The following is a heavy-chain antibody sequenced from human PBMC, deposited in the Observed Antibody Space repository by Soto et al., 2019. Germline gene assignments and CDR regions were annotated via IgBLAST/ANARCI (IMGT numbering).Heavy chain of an antibody. CDR1: GYTFTSYY. V-gene: IGHV1-46*03. D-gene: IGHD2-15*01. CDR2: INPSGGST. J-gene: IGHJ6*02. CDR3: ARGGDCSGGSCYSGYYYYGMDV. Sequence: QVQLVQSGAEVKKPGASVKVSCKASGYTFTSYYMHWVRQAPGQGLEWMGIINPSGGSTSYAQKFQGRVTMTRDTSTSTVYMELSSLRSEDTAVYYCARGGDCSGGSCYSGYYYYGMDVWGQGTTVTVSS.